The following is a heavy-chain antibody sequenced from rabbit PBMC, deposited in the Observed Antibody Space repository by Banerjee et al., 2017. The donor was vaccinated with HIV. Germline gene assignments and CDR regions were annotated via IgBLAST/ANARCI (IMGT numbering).Heavy chain of an antibody. CDR3: ARVTGSVWGVGFGL. CDR2: IYAASSGST. D-gene: IGHD4-1*01. V-gene: IGHV1S40*01. CDR1: GFSLNIYE. J-gene: IGHJ4*01. Sequence: QSLEESGGDLVKPGASLTLTCTASGFSLNIYEMCWVRQAPGKGLEWIACIYAASSGSTWYASWAKGRFTIARTSSTTVTLQMTSLTAADTATYFCARVTGSVWGVGFGLWGPGTLVTVS.